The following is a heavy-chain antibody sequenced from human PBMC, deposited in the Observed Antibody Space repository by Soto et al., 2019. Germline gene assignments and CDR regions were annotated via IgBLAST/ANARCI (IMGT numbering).Heavy chain of an antibody. CDR2: IFYLGSS. V-gene: IGHV4-39*01. Sequence: LSLTCTVSGDSIISSDFYWGWVRQPPGKGLEWIGSIFYLGSSYYNPSLKSRVTMSVDTSKNQFSLRLRSVTAADTALYFCARHSLALRKNNWFDPWGQGIMVTISS. CDR1: GDSIISSDFY. CDR3: ARHSLALRKNNWFDP. J-gene: IGHJ5*02. D-gene: IGHD3-3*02.